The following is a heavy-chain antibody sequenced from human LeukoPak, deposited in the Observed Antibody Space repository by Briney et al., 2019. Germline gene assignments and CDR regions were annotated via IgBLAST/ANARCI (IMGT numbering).Heavy chain of an antibody. CDR1: GYTFTNYD. CDR2: MNPNSGNT. D-gene: IGHD3-10*01. Sequence: ASVNVSCTASGYTFTNYDINWVRQAPGQGLEWMGWMNPNSGNTGYAQKFQGRVTITRNTSISTAYMELSSLTSEDTAVYFCARARGSGSYSEPYYFDYWGQGTLVTVSS. V-gene: IGHV1-8*03. CDR3: ARARGSGSYSEPYYFDY. J-gene: IGHJ4*02.